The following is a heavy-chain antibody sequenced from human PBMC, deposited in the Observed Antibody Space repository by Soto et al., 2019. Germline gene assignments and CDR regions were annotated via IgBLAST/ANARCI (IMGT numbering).Heavy chain of an antibody. V-gene: IGHV4-4*02. Sequence: TLSLTCAVSGGSFTSNNWWTWVRQPPGQGLEWIGEIYRTGSTNYNPSLKSRVTISLGKSENQFSLKVTSLTAADTAVYYCASRDPGTSVDYWGQGTLVTVSS. CDR3: ASRDPGTSVDY. D-gene: IGHD1-7*01. CDR1: GGSFTSNNW. J-gene: IGHJ4*02. CDR2: IYRTGST.